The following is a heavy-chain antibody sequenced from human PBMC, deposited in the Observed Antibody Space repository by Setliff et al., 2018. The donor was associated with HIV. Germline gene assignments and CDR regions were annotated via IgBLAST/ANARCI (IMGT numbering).Heavy chain of an antibody. CDR2: IAYDGSYK. J-gene: IGHJ4*02. CDR1: GFIFSHYA. V-gene: IGHV3-30*02. Sequence: PGGSLRLSCAASGFIFSHYAMHWVRQAPGKGLEWVALIAYDGSYKYYVDSVKGRFTISRDASKNTLYLQMNSLRAEDTAVYYCAKDRYYDSSGSPFDYWGRGTLVTVSS. D-gene: IGHD3-22*01. CDR3: AKDRYYDSSGSPFDY.